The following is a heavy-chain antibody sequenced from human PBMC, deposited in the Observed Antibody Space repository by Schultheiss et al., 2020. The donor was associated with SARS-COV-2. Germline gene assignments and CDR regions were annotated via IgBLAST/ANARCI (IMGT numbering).Heavy chain of an antibody. D-gene: IGHD3-3*01. Sequence: TLSLTCTVSGGSISSGGYYWSWIRQHPGKGLEWLALIYWNDDKRYSTSLKSRLTISKDTSKSQVVLTMTNMDPVDTATYYCAHYGVVWGMDVWGQGTTVTVSS. CDR2: IYWNDDK. CDR3: AHYGVVWGMDV. CDR1: GGSISSGGYY. V-gene: IGHV2-5*01. J-gene: IGHJ6*02.